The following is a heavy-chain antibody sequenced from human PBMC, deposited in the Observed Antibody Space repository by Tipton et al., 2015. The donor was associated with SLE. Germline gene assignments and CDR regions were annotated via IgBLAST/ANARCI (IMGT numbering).Heavy chain of an antibody. CDR1: GGSIRSTDNY. Sequence: TLSLTCSVSGGSIRSTDNYWGWIRQSPGKGLEWIGSIYYSGTTFYKPSLKSRVTISVDTSNNQFSLKLTTVTAADTAVYYCVGWGSSGYYYGFDYWGQGTLVTVSS. CDR3: VGWGSSGYYYGFDY. J-gene: IGHJ4*02. CDR2: IYYSGTT. V-gene: IGHV4-39*07. D-gene: IGHD3-22*01.